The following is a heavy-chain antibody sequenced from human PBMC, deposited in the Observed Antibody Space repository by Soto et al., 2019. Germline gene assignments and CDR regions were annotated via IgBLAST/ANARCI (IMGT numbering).Heavy chain of an antibody. V-gene: IGHV4-59*01. CDR3: ARDSITIFGVVLYFDY. D-gene: IGHD3-3*01. CDR2: IYYSGST. Sequence: ETLSLTCTVSGGSISSYYWSWIRQPPGKGLEWIGYIYYSGSTNYNPSLKSRVTISVDTSKNQFSLKLSSVTAADTAVYYCARDSITIFGVVLYFDYWSQGTLVTVSS. CDR1: GGSISSYY. J-gene: IGHJ4*02.